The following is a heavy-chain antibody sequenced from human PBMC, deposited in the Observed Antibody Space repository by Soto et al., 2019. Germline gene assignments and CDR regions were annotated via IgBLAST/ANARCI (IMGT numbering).Heavy chain of an antibody. V-gene: IGHV1-2*02. D-gene: IGHD3-22*01. CDR1: GYTFTGYY. CDR2: INPNSGGT. Sequence: SVKVSCKASGYTFTGYYMHWVRQAPGQGLEWMGWINPNSGGTNYAQKFQGRVTMTRDTSISTAYMELSRLRSDDTAVYYCARDRAGGVYYDSSGYQVLMDVWGQGTTVTVSS. CDR3: ARDRAGGVYYDSSGYQVLMDV. J-gene: IGHJ6*02.